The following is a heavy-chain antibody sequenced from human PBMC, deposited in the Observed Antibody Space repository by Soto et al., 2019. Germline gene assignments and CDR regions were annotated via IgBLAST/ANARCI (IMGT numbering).Heavy chain of an antibody. CDR2: ISYDGSNK. CDR3: AKGGGSGYDWGYFDY. V-gene: IGHV3-30*18. J-gene: IGHJ4*02. Sequence: QVQLVESGGGVVQPGRSLRLSCAASGFTFSSYGMHWVRQAPGKGLEWVAVISYDGSNKYYADSVKGRFTISRDNSKNTLYLQMNSLRAEDTAVYYCAKGGGSGYDWGYFDYWGQGTLVTVSS. D-gene: IGHD5-12*01. CDR1: GFTFSSYG.